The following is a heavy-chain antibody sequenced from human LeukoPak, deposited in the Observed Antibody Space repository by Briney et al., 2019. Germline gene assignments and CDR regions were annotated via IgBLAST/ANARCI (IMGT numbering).Heavy chain of an antibody. D-gene: IGHD1-26*01. CDR3: AKDRPIVGATTGIFDY. V-gene: IGHV3-23*01. CDR2: ISGSGGST. CDR1: GFTFSSYS. Sequence: GGSLRLSCAASGFTFSSYSMNWVRQAPGKGLEWVSAISGSGGSTYYADSVKGRFTISRDNSKNTLYLQMNSLRAEDTAVYYCAKDRPIVGATTGIFDYWGQGTLVTVSS. J-gene: IGHJ4*02.